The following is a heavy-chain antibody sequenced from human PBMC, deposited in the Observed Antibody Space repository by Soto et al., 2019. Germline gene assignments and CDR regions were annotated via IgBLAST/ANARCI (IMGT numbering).Heavy chain of an antibody. J-gene: IGHJ4*02. D-gene: IGHD1-1*01. CDR3: ARGRYGDY. CDR1: GYTFTSYG. CDR2: ISAHNGNT. Sequence: QVHLVQSGAEVKKPGASVKVSCKGSGYTFTSYGITWVRQAPGQGLEWMGWISAHNGNTEYAQKLQGRVTVTRDTATSTAYMELRSLRSVDTAVYYCARGRYGDYWGKGALVTVSS. V-gene: IGHV1-18*01.